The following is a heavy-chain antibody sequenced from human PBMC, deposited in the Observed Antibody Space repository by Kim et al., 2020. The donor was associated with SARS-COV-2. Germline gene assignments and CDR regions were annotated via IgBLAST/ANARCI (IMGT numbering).Heavy chain of an antibody. J-gene: IGHJ3*02. V-gene: IGHV3-23*01. CDR2: ITSDGRT. D-gene: IGHD3-22*01. CDR3: SKDYTTMMWEVLFFAI. Sequence: GGSLRLSCAASRFTCSIYAMSGVRQAPGKWLDWVSGITSDGRTYYAYSVKGRFTISRDNSKNTLFLQMNTLRLEDTAVYYGSKDYTTMMWEVLFFAIWG. CDR1: RFTCSIYA.